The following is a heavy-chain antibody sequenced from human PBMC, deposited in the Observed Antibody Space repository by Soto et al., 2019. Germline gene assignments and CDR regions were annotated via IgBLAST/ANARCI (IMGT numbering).Heavy chain of an antibody. V-gene: IGHV3-23*01. CDR3: ARWSYLDY. Sequence: GGSLSLSCAASGFSFGSYALSWVRQAPGKGLEWVSTISGSDGKTFYADSVKGRFSISRDTSQNTLYLQMNSLRADDTAIYYCARWSYLDYWGQGTRVTVS. D-gene: IGHD3-3*01. J-gene: IGHJ4*02. CDR1: GFSFGSYA. CDR2: ISGSDGKT.